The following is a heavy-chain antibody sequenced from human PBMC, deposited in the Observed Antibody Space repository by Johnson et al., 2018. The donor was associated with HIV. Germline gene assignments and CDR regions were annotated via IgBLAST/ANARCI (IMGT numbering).Heavy chain of an antibody. Sequence: QVQLVESGGGVVQPGRSLRLSCAASGFTFSSYGMHWVRQAPGKGLEWVAFIRYDGSNKYYADSVKGRFTISRDNSKNTLSLQMNSLRAEDTAVYYCAKVADPYCGGDCYSWLFAFDIWGQGTMVTVSS. CDR2: IRYDGSNK. J-gene: IGHJ3*02. CDR1: GFTFSSYG. V-gene: IGHV3-30*02. CDR3: AKVADPYCGGDCYSWLFAFDI. D-gene: IGHD2-21*02.